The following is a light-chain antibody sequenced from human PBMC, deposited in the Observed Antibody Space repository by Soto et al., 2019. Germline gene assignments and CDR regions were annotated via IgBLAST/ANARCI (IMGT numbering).Light chain of an antibody. CDR3: QQANRFPLT. Sequence: DIQMTQSPSSVSASVGDRVSITCRASQGISNWLAWYQQKPGRAPKLLIYTGSSLQSGVPSRLSGTGSGTDFTLTNSSLQPEDVATYFCQQANRFPLTFGGGTKVEIK. CDR1: QGISNW. CDR2: TGS. J-gene: IGKJ4*01. V-gene: IGKV1-12*01.